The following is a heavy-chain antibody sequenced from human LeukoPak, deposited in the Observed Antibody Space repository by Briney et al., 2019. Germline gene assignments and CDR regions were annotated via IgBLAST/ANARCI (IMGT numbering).Heavy chain of an antibody. Sequence: PGGSLRLSCAASGFTFSSYAVSWVRQTPGTGLEWVSGIGGNGGSTYYADSVKGRFTIYRDNSKNTLFLQMNSLRAEDTAVYYCAKMPVSYSSGWSNFDYWGQGTLVTVSS. J-gene: IGHJ4*02. V-gene: IGHV3-23*01. D-gene: IGHD6-19*01. CDR1: GFTFSSYA. CDR2: IGGNGGST. CDR3: AKMPVSYSSGWSNFDY.